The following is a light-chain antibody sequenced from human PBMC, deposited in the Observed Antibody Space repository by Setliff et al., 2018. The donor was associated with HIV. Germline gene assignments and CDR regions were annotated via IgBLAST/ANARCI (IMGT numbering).Light chain of an antibody. CDR2: EVS. Sequence: QSALTQPASVSGSPGQSITISCTGTSSDVGSYNLVSWYQQHPGKAPKLMIYEVSKRPSGVSNRSSGSKSGNTASLTISGLQAEDEADYYCCSYAGSSTLGVFGTGTKVTV. V-gene: IGLV2-23*02. CDR3: CSYAGSSTLGV. J-gene: IGLJ1*01. CDR1: SSDVGSYNL.